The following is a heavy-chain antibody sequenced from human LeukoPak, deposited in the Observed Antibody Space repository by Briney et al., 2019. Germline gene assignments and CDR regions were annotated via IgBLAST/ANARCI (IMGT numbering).Heavy chain of an antibody. CDR3: ARAGGVLGYYDY. Sequence: SQTLSLTCTVSGGSISSGGYYWSWIRRPPGKGLEWIGYIYHTGSTFYNPSLKRRVTMSMDTSRNLFSLKLNSVTAADTAVYYCARAGGVLGYYDYWGQGILVTVSS. CDR2: IYHTGST. CDR1: GGSISSGGYY. V-gene: IGHV4-30-2*01. J-gene: IGHJ4*02. D-gene: IGHD3-10*01.